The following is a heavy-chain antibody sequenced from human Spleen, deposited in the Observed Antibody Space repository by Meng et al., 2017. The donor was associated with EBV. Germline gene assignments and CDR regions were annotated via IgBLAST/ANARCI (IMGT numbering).Heavy chain of an antibody. J-gene: IGHJ5*02. D-gene: IGHD5-12*01. Sequence: LQGPGPGLVKPSGTLSLICAVSGDSISSRNWWSWVRQSPGKGLEWIGEIYPGGSTNYNPSLKSRVTISLDKSKNHFSLRLNSVTAADTAMYFCARVDPTSSKLFDPWGQGTLVTVSS. CDR3: ARVDPTSSKLFDP. CDR2: IYPGGST. V-gene: IGHV4-4*02. CDR1: GDSISSRNW.